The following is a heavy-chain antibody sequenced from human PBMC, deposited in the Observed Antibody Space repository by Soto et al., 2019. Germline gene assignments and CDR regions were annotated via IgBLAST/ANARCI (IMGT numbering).Heavy chain of an antibody. J-gene: IGHJ4*02. CDR2: ISSSAGTI. D-gene: IGHD1-26*01. CDR3: ARATVGATDYFDS. CDR1: GFTFSDYY. V-gene: IGHV3-11*01. Sequence: QVQLVESGGGMVKPGGSLRLSCAASGFTFSDYYMSWIRQAPGKGLEWLSYISSSAGTIYYADSMKGRFIISRDNAKNSLYLHMNSLRAEDTAVYYCARATVGATDYFDSWGQGTLVIVSS.